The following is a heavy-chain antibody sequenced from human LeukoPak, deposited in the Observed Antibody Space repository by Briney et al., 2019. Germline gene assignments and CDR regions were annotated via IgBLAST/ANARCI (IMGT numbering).Heavy chain of an antibody. V-gene: IGHV1-18*01. CDR2: ISAYNGNT. D-gene: IGHD5-18*01. CDR1: GYTFTSYG. Sequence: GASVKVSCKASGYTFTSYGISWVRQAPGQGLEWMGWISAYNGNTNYAQKLQGRVTMTTDTSTSTAYMELSSLRSEDTAVYYCARSLNRGYSYGGDAFDIWGQGTMVTVSS. CDR3: ARSLNRGYSYGGDAFDI. J-gene: IGHJ3*02.